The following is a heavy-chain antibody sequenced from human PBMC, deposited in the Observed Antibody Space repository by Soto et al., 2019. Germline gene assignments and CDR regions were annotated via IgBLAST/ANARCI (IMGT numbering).Heavy chain of an antibody. CDR3: ARDGVGGLRWYLGY. Sequence: SVKVSCKASGGTFSSNAISWVRQAPGQGLEWMGGIIPIFGTANYAQKFQGRVTITADESTSTAYMELSSLRSEDTAVYYCARDGVGGLRWYLGYWGQGTLVTVSS. CDR1: GGTFSSNA. V-gene: IGHV1-69*13. J-gene: IGHJ4*02. D-gene: IGHD3-3*01. CDR2: IIPIFGTA.